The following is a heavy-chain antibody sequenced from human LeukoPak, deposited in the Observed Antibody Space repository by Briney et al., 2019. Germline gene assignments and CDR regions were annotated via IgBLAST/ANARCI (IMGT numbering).Heavy chain of an antibody. J-gene: IGHJ6*02. CDR2: IKADGSGT. CDR3: ATWAFYHNLDV. D-gene: IGHD2/OR15-2a*01. V-gene: IGHV3-43*02. CDR1: GFTIGPYA. Sequence: GGSLRLSCAASGFTIGPYAMYWVRQGPGRGLEWVSVIKADGSGTFYADSVRGRFTTSRDNSKNSLYLQMNSPTSEDTALYYCATWAFYHNLDVWGQGTTVIVSS.